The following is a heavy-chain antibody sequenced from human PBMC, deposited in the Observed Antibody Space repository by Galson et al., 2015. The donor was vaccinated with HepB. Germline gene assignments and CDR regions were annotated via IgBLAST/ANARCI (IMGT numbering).Heavy chain of an antibody. J-gene: IGHJ3*02. CDR3: AKEDFEATVGDGFDI. CDR1: GFTFSRYA. V-gene: IGHV3-23*01. Sequence: SLRLSCAASGFTFSRYAMNWVRQAPEKGLEWVSTISGSGGDTYYGDSVKGRFTISRDNSKDTLYLQMNSLTGDDTAVYYCAKEDFEATVGDGFDIWGQGTMVTVSS. CDR2: ISGSGGDT. D-gene: IGHD4-11*01.